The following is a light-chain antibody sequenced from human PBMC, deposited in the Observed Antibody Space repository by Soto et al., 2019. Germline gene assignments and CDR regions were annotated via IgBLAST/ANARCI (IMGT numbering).Light chain of an antibody. CDR2: GAS. V-gene: IGKV3-20*01. CDR1: QSVSSSY. Sequence: EIVLTQSPGTLSLSPGERATLSCRASQSVSSSYLAWYQQKPGQAPRLLISGASSRATGIPDRFSGSGSGTDFTLTISRLEPKDFAVYYCQQYGSSLFTFGPGTEVDIK. CDR3: QQYGSSLFT. J-gene: IGKJ3*01.